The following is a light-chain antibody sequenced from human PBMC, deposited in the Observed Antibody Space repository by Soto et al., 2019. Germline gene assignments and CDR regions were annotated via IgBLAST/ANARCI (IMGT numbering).Light chain of an antibody. Sequence: EIVLTQSPGTLSLSPGERATLSCRASQSVRNNFLAWYQQKPGQAPRVLIYDASSRATGIPDRFSGGGSGTDFTLIVSRLEPDDFAVYYCQQYGRSPDTFGGGTKVEIK. CDR3: QQYGRSPDT. J-gene: IGKJ4*01. CDR1: QSVRNNF. CDR2: DAS. V-gene: IGKV3-20*01.